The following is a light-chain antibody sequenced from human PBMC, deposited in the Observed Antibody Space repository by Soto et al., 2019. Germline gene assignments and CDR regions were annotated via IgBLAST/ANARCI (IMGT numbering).Light chain of an antibody. Sequence: DIQMTQSPSTLSASVGDRVTITCRASQSIDSGLAWYQQKPGKAPKLLIYKASTLESGVPLRFSGSGSGTDFTLTITSLQADDFATYYYQQYHFFRTFGQGTRVEIK. CDR2: KAS. CDR1: QSIDSG. J-gene: IGKJ1*01. V-gene: IGKV1-5*03. CDR3: QQYHFFRT.